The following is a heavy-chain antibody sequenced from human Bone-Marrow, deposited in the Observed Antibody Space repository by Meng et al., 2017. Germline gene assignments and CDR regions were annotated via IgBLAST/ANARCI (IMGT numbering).Heavy chain of an antibody. CDR1: GDSVSSNSAA. V-gene: IGHV6-1*01. CDR3: ARVYCSTTNCYEGGWFDP. CDR2: TYYRSKWYN. Sequence: QVQLQQSGPGLVKPSQTLSLTCALSGDSVSSNSAAWNWIRQSPSRGLEWLGRTYYRSKWYNDYAVSVKSRITINPDTSKNQFSLQLNSVTPEDTAVYYCARVYCSTTNCYEGGWFDPWGQGTLVTVSS. D-gene: IGHD2-2*01. J-gene: IGHJ5*02.